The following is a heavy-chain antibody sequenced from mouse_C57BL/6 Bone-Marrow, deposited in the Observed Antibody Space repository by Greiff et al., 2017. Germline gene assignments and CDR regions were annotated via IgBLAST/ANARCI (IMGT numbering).Heavy chain of an antibody. CDR2: IDPSDSYP. Sequence: QVQLQQSGPELVKPGASVKISCKASGYTFTSYWMHWVKQRPGQGLEWIGVIDPSDSYPNYNQKFKGKATLTVDTSSSTAYMQLSSLTSEDSAVYYCARWGDYWGQGTTLTVSS. CDR3: ARWGDY. J-gene: IGHJ2*01. CDR1: GYTFTSYW. V-gene: IGHV1-59*01.